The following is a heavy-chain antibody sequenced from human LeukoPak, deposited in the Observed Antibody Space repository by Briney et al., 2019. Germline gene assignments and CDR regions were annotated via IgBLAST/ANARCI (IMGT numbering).Heavy chain of an antibody. CDR2: IYTSGST. D-gene: IGHD5-18*01. J-gene: IGHJ4*02. Sequence: PSETLSLTCTVSGGSISSYYWSWIRQPAGKGLEWIGRIYTSGSTNYNPSLKSRVTMSVDTSKNQFSLKLSSVTAAHTAVYYCARTGIRDTAMVXXFDYWGQGTLVTVSS. CDR3: ARTGIRDTAMVXXFDY. CDR1: GGSISSYY. V-gene: IGHV4-4*07.